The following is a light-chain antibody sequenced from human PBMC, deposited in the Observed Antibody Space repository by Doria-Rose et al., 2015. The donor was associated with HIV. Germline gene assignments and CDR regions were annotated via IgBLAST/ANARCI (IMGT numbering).Light chain of an antibody. CDR1: SDIGGYNY. CDR2: EVT. Sequence: SDIGGYNYVSWYQRHPGEAPKLIIYEVTDRPSGISSRFSGSRSGNTASLTISGLQSEDEAEYYCSSFVTGCSFVIFGGGTKLTVL. J-gene: IGLJ2*01. CDR3: SSFVTGCSFVI. V-gene: IGLV2-14*03.